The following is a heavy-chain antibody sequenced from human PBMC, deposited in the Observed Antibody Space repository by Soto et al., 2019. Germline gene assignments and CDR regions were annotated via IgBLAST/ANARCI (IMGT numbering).Heavy chain of an antibody. D-gene: IGHD6-19*01. CDR1: GFTFSNAW. CDR2: IKSKTDGGTT. V-gene: IGHV3-15*01. Sequence: PGGSLRLSXAASGFTFSNAWMSWVRQAPGKGLEWVGRIKSKTDGGTTDYAAPVKGRFTISRDDSKNTLYLQMNSLKTEDTAVYYCTPDRPGYSSGWSAEYFQHWGQGTLVTVSS. CDR3: TPDRPGYSSGWSAEYFQH. J-gene: IGHJ1*01.